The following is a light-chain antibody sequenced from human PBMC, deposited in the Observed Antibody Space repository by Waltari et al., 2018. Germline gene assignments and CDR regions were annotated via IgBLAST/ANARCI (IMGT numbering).Light chain of an antibody. CDR1: QHISGW. Sequence: DIQMTQSPSSVSSSLGDRVTITCRASQHISGWLAWYQQRPGEGPRLRIYHASTLHSGVPSRFSVDGSGTEFTLTVNNLQPEDIGTFYCQQTHIVPHTFGGGTK. CDR2: HAS. V-gene: IGKV1-12*01. J-gene: IGKJ4*01. CDR3: QQTHIVPHT.